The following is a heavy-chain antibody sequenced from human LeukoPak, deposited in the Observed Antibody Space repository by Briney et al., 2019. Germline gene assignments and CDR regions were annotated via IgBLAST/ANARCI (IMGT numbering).Heavy chain of an antibody. V-gene: IGHV4-59*08. D-gene: IGHD6-13*01. CDR1: GGSISSYY. CDR3: ARHGYSSSWYNNYYGMDV. J-gene: IGHJ6*02. Sequence: SETLSLTCTVSGGSISSYYWSWIRQPPGKGLEWIGYIYYSGSTNYNPSLKSRVTISVDTSKNQFSLKLSSVTAADTAVYYCARHGYSSSWYNNYYGMDVWGQGTTVTVSS. CDR2: IYYSGST.